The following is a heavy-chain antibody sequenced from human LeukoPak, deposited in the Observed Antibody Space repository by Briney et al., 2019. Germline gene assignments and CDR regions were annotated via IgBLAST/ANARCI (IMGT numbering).Heavy chain of an antibody. CDR3: AREESATVVTETFDY. V-gene: IGHV1-46*01. D-gene: IGHD4-23*01. Sequence: ASVKVSCKASGYTFTSYYMHWVRQAPGQGLEWIGIINPSGGSTSYAQKFQGRVTMTRDTSTSTVYMELSSLRSEDTAVYYCAREESATVVTETFDYWGQGTLVTVSS. CDR1: GYTFTSYY. CDR2: INPSGGST. J-gene: IGHJ4*02.